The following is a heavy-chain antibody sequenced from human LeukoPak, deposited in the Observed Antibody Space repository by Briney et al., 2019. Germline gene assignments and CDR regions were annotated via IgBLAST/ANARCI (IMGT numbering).Heavy chain of an antibody. V-gene: IGHV3-13*01. CDR3: ARGGIQVSGIDEIDY. CDR1: GFTLRSYD. CDR2: IGISGDT. D-gene: IGHD6-19*01. J-gene: IGHJ4*02. Sequence: PGGSLRLSCAASGFTLRSYDMHWVRQVTGKGLEWVSAIGISGDTYYPGSVKGRFTISRENAKNSLYLQMNSLTAGDTAAYYCARGGIQVSGIDEIDYWGQGTLVTVSS.